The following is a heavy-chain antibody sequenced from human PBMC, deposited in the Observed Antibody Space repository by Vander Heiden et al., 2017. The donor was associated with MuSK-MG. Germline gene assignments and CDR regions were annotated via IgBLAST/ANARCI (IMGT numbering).Heavy chain of an antibody. CDR1: GYFFTNYY. D-gene: IGHD3-22*01. Sequence: QVHLVQSGAEVSMPGASLTVSFKASGYFFTNYYIHWVRKAPGRGLEWMGVIIPSSGVTNYAQNGQGRVTMTRDTSTSTVYMELRSVGFGDKAVYFFAKEGSSGFYFFDAGCQGTMVTVYS. J-gene: IGHJ5*02. CDR3: AKEGSSGFYFFDA. V-gene: IGHV1-46*01. CDR2: IIPSSGVT.